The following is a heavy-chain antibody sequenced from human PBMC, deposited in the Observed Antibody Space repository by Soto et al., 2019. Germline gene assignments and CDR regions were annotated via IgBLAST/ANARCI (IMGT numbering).Heavy chain of an antibody. J-gene: IGHJ6*02. Sequence: PGGSLRLSCAASGFTFSSYYMHWVRQATGKGLEWVSAIGTAGDTYYSGSLMGRFTISRENAKNSLYLQMNSLRAGDTAVYYCARAESRDASYGMDVWGQGTTVTVSS. CDR1: GFTFSSYY. CDR2: IGTAGDT. D-gene: IGHD2-2*01. CDR3: ARAESRDASYGMDV. V-gene: IGHV3-13*01.